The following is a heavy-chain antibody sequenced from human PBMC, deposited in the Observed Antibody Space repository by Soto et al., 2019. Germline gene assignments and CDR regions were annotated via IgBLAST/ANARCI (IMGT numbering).Heavy chain of an antibody. J-gene: IGHJ4*02. CDR1: GGSFSGYY. Sequence: SETLSLTCAVYGGSFSGYYWSWIRQPPGKGLEWIGEINHSGSTNYNPSLKSRVTISVDTSKNQLSLKLSSVTAADTAVYYCAGLRDIVAVPAAAAGYWGQGTLVSVSS. CDR3: AGLRDIVAVPAAAAGY. D-gene: IGHD2-2*01. V-gene: IGHV4-34*01. CDR2: INHSGST.